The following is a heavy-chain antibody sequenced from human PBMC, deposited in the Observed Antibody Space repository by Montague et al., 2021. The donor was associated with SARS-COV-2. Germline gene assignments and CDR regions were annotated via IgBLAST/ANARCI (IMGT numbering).Heavy chain of an antibody. CDR1: GGSITNNIDY. Sequence: SETLSLTCTVSGGSITNNIDYWAWIRQPPGKGLEWFVSIYYTGNTYYNPSLKSRVTISVVTSKNHFTLKLSSVTAAETAVYYCARLKRYFDSSGSPSAFDFWGQGTKVTVSS. CDR3: ARLKRYFDSSGSPSAFDF. CDR2: IYYTGNT. V-gene: IGHV4-39*02. D-gene: IGHD3-22*01. J-gene: IGHJ3*01.